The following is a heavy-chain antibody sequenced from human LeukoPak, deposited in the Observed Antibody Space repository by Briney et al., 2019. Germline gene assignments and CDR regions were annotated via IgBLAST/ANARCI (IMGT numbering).Heavy chain of an antibody. CDR2: IKQDGSEK. Sequence: PGGSLRPSCAASGFTFSSYWMSSVRQAPGKGLELVANIKQDGSEKYYVDSVKGRFTISRDNAKNSLYLQMNSLRAEDTAVYYCARDGRYYYDSSGYLDYWGQGTLVTVSS. V-gene: IGHV3-7*01. CDR1: GFTFSSYW. D-gene: IGHD3-22*01. CDR3: ARDGRYYYDSSGYLDY. J-gene: IGHJ4*02.